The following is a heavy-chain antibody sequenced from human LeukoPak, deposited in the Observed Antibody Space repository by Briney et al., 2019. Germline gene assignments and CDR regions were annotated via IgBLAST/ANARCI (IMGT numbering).Heavy chain of an antibody. Sequence: PGGSLRLSCAASGFSFSSYSMTWVRQAPGKGLEWVSSISSRSSYIYYADSVKGRFTISRDNAKNSLYLQMNSLRGEDTAVYYCARDDSGFDLGALDYYHGMDVWGQGTTVTVSS. CDR1: GFSFSSYS. D-gene: IGHD5-12*01. CDR2: ISSRSSYI. J-gene: IGHJ6*02. CDR3: ARDDSGFDLGALDYYHGMDV. V-gene: IGHV3-21*01.